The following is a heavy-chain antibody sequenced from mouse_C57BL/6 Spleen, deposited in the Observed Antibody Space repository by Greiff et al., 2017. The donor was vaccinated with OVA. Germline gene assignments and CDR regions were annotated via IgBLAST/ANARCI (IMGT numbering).Heavy chain of an antibody. Sequence: QVQLQQPGAELVMPGASVKLSCKASGYTFTSYWMHWVKQRPGQGLEWIGEIDPSDSYTNYNQKFKGKSTLTVDKSSSTAYMQRSSLTSEDSAVYYCARTYYYGSLWYFDVWGTGTTVTVSS. V-gene: IGHV1-69*01. CDR3: ARTYYYGSLWYFDV. CDR1: GYTFTSYW. D-gene: IGHD1-1*01. J-gene: IGHJ1*03. CDR2: IDPSDSYT.